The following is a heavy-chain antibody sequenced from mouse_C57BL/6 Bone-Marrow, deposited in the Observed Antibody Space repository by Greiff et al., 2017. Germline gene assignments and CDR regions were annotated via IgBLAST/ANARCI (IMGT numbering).Heavy chain of an antibody. Sequence: QVQLQQSGPELVKPGASVKISCKASGYSFTSYYIHWVKQRPGQGLEWIGRIYPGSGNTKYNEKFKGKATLTADTASSTAYMQLSGLTSEDSAVYYWAKPLDSLLLCDYWGQGTTLTVSS. J-gene: IGHJ2*01. V-gene: IGHV1-66*01. CDR3: AKPLDSLLLCDY. CDR1: GYSFTSYY. D-gene: IGHD3-2*01. CDR2: IYPGSGNT.